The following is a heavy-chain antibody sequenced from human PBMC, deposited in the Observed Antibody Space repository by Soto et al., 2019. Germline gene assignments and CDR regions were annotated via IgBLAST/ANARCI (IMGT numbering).Heavy chain of an antibody. Sequence: ASVKVSCKASGFTFTSSAVQWVRQARGQRLEWIGWIVVGSGNTNYAQKFQERVTITRDMSTSTAYMELSSLRSEDTAVYYCAAGTDFWSGYYVLDYWGQGTLVTVSS. J-gene: IGHJ4*02. D-gene: IGHD3-3*01. CDR3: AAGTDFWSGYYVLDY. CDR1: GFTFTSSA. V-gene: IGHV1-58*01. CDR2: IVVGSGNT.